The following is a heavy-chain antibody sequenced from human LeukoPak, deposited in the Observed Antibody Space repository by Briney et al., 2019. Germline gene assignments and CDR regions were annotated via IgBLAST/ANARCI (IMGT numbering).Heavy chain of an antibody. CDR2: ISSTSTYI. J-gene: IGHJ3*02. Sequence: GGSLRLSCAASGFTFSSYALSWVRQAPGKGLEWASTISSTSTYIYYADSVKGRFTITRDNAKNSLYLQMNSLGAEDTAVFYCARARNYGEQDFDIWGQGTLVTVSS. CDR1: GFTFSSYA. CDR3: ARARNYGEQDFDI. V-gene: IGHV3-21*01. D-gene: IGHD4/OR15-4a*01.